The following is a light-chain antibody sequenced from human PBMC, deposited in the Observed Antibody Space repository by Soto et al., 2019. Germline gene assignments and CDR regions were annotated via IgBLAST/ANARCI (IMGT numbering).Light chain of an antibody. CDR3: QHFANLILT. Sequence: IQVTQSPSSLSASVGDRVTITCQASQDISNYLNWYQQKPGKAPKLLIYDASILETGILSRFRGSGSGTDFTFTISSLQPEEIATYYCQHFANLILTFGGGTKVEIK. CDR1: QDISNY. CDR2: DAS. J-gene: IGKJ4*01. V-gene: IGKV1-33*01.